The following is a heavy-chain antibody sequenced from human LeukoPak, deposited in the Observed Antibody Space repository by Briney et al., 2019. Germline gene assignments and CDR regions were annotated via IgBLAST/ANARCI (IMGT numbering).Heavy chain of an antibody. CDR1: GVSITSHF. Sequence: SETLSLTCTVSGVSITSHFWSWIRQSPGQGLEWIGYAYFNGITNYNPSLKSRVTISVDTSKNQFSLRLSSVTAADTAVYYCARDEGSPGALDHWGQGTLVTVSS. D-gene: IGHD3-10*01. CDR3: ARDEGSPGALDH. V-gene: IGHV4-59*11. J-gene: IGHJ4*02. CDR2: AYFNGIT.